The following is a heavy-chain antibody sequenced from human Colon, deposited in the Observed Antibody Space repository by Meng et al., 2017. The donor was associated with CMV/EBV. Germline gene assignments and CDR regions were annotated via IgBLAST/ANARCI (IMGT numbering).Heavy chain of an antibody. CDR3: ARDRAELRPWYFDV. Sequence: SETLSLTCDVSGDSIGANFWHWIRRPPGKGLEWIGYVYHTGSTNYNPSLKGRVTISVDTSKDQVSLKLNSVTAADTAVYYCARDRAELRPWYFDVWGRGTLVTVSS. CDR1: GDSIGANF. D-gene: IGHD1-14*01. V-gene: IGHV4-59*01. CDR2: VYHTGST. J-gene: IGHJ2*01.